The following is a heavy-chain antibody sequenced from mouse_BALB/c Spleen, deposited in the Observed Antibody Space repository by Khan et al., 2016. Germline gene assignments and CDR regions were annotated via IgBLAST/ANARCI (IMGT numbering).Heavy chain of an antibody. V-gene: IGHV9-3*02. CDR2: INTNTGEP. CDR3: AREPRAMDY. Sequence: QIQLVQSGPELKKPGETVKISCKASGYTFTKNGMNWVKQAPGKGLKWMGWINTNTGEPTYAEEFKGRFAFSLETSASTAYLQINNRKKEDTATYFCAREPRAMDYWGQGTSVTVSS. CDR1: GYTFTKNG. J-gene: IGHJ4*01.